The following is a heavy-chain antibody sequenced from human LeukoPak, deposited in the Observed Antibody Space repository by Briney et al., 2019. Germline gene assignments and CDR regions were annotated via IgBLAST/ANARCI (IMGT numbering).Heavy chain of an antibody. D-gene: IGHD3-22*01. V-gene: IGHV1-46*01. CDR3: ASGPFRTWYYYDSSGYPFDY. J-gene: IGHJ4*02. Sequence: ASVKVSCKASGYTFTSYYMHWVRQAPGQGLEWMGIINPSGGSTSYAQKFQGRVTMTRDTSTSTVYMELSSLRSEDTAVYYCASGPFRTWYYYDSSGYPFDYWGQGTLVTVSS. CDR1: GYTFTSYY. CDR2: INPSGGST.